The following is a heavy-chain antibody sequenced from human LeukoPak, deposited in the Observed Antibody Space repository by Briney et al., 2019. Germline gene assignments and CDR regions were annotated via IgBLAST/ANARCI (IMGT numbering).Heavy chain of an antibody. V-gene: IGHV3-9*01. CDR3: AKVLRYFDAFDI. D-gene: IGHD3-9*01. J-gene: IGHJ3*02. CDR2: ISWNSGSI. Sequence: PGRSLRLSCAASGFTFDDYAMHWVRQAPGKGLEWVSGISWNSGSIGYADSVKGRFTISRDNAKNSLYLQMNSLRAEDTALYYCAKVLRYFDAFDIWGQGTMVTVSS. CDR1: GFTFDDYA.